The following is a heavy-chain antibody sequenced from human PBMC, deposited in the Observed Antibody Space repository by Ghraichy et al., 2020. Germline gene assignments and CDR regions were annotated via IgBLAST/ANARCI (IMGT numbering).Heavy chain of an antibody. CDR1: GFTFSTYS. V-gene: IGHV3-48*02. J-gene: IGHJ4*02. D-gene: IGHD5-12*01. CDR2: ISSRSSGI. Sequence: LSLTCAASGFTFSTYSMNWVRQAPGKGLEWVAYISSRSSGIYYADSVRGRLNISRDNAKNSLYLQMDNLRDEDTAVYYCAKEVGYYLDLWGQGTLVTVSS. CDR3: AKEVGYYLDL.